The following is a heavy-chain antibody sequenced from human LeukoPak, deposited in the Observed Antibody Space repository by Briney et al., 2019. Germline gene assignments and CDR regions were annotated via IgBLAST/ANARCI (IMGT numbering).Heavy chain of an antibody. J-gene: IGHJ3*02. CDR1: GFTFENYA. CDR3: VREKPVNGFRVFDM. CDR2: IDWKGART. Sequence: PGGSLRLSCAASGFTFENYAMEWVRQPPGKGLEWVSGIDWKGARTAYAESVKGRFTISRDDAKNSLFLQMNSLSVEDTALYYCVREKPVNGFRVFDMWGQGTMVTVSS. V-gene: IGHV3-9*01. D-gene: IGHD2-8*01.